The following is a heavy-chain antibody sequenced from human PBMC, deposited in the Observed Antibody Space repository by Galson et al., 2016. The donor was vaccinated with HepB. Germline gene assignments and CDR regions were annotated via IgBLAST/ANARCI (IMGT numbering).Heavy chain of an antibody. CDR3: ATSGGPTWGSFDY. J-gene: IGHJ4*02. CDR1: GGSISSGGYY. Sequence: TLSLTCTVSGGSISSGGYYWSWIRQHPGKGLEWIGYIYYSGSTYYTPSLKSRITISVDTSKNQFSLRLRSVTAADTAVYYCATSGGPTWGSFDYWGQGTLVTVSS. CDR2: IYYSGST. D-gene: IGHD7-27*01. V-gene: IGHV4-31*03.